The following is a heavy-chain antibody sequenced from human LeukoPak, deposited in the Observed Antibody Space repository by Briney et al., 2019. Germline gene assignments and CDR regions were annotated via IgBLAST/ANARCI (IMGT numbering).Heavy chain of an antibody. CDR1: GFTISSYA. J-gene: IGHJ4*02. CDR3: AKDGISGWYGNHFDY. V-gene: IGHV3-23*01. CDR2: IRGTGTTT. Sequence: GGSLRLSCAASGFTISSYAMNWVRQAPGKGLELISTIRGTGTTTYYADSVKGRFTISRDNSKNTLYLEISSLRVEDTAVYYCAKDGISGWYGNHFDYWGQGTLVTVSP. D-gene: IGHD6-19*01.